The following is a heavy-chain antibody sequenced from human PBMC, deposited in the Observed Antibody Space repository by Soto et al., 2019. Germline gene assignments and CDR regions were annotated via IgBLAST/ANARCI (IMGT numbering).Heavy chain of an antibody. CDR1: GYTFTGYY. D-gene: IGHD3-22*01. Sequence: QVQLVQSGAEVKKPGASVKVSCKASGYTFTGYYMHWVRQAPGQGLEWMGWINPNSGDTNYAQKFQGWVTMTRDTSISTAYMELSRLRSDDTAVYYCARGYDSSGYDYYGMDVWGQGTTVTVSS. CDR2: INPNSGDT. CDR3: ARGYDSSGYDYYGMDV. J-gene: IGHJ6*02. V-gene: IGHV1-2*04.